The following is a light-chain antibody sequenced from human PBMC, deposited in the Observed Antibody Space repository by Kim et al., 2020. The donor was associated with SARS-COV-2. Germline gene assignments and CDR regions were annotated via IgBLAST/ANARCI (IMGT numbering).Light chain of an antibody. J-gene: IGKJ2*01. Sequence: DVVLTQSPLSLPVTLGQPASISCRSSQSLVHSDGNTYLNWFQQRPGQSPRRIIYKVSDRDSGVPDRFSGSGSGTDFTLKISGVEAEDIGVYYCMKGTHWPYTFGQGTKLEI. CDR1: QSLVHSDGNTY. V-gene: IGKV2-30*02. CDR3: MKGTHWPYT. CDR2: KVS.